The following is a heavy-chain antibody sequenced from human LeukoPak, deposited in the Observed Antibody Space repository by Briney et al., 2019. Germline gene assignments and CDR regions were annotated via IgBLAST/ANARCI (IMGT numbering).Heavy chain of an antibody. V-gene: IGHV3-43*02. D-gene: IGHD1-26*01. CDR3: GTWAFYHGLDV. J-gene: IGHJ6*02. CDR2: INADGGRT. CDR1: ELPLNLYA. Sequence: GGSLSLSCVASELPLNLYALNWVGKAGGKGWEGVSHINADGGRTYYADSVKGRFTISRDNSKNSLYLEMTSLRAEDSALYYCGTWAFYHGLDVWGRGTTVTVSS.